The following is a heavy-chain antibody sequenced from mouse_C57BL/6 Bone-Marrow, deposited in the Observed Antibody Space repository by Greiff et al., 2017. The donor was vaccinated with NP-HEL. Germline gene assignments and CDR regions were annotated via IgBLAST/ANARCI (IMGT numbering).Heavy chain of an antibody. V-gene: IGHV5-4*01. J-gene: IGHJ1*03. Sequence: EVKVVESGGGLVKPGGSLKLSCAASGFTFSSYAMSWVRQTPEKRLEWVATISDGGSYTYYPDNVKGRFTISRDNAKNNLYLQMSHLKSEDTAMYYCAREGAYYGSSYWYFDVWGTGTTVTVSS. CDR2: ISDGGSYT. D-gene: IGHD1-1*01. CDR3: AREGAYYGSSYWYFDV. CDR1: GFTFSSYA.